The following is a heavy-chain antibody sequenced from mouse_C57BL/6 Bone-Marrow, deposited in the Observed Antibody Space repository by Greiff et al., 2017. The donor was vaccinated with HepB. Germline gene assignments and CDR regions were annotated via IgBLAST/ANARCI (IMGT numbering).Heavy chain of an antibody. CDR3: ARSYYGSSYDYFDY. D-gene: IGHD1-1*01. CDR1: GYTFTSYT. V-gene: IGHV1-4*01. Sequence: QVQLQQSGAELARPGASVKMSCKASGYTFTSYTMHWVKQRPGQGLEWIGYINPSSGYTKYNQKFKDKATLTADKSSSTAYMQLSSLTSEDAAVYYCARSYYGSSYDYFDYWGQGTTLTVSS. CDR2: INPSSGYT. J-gene: IGHJ2*01.